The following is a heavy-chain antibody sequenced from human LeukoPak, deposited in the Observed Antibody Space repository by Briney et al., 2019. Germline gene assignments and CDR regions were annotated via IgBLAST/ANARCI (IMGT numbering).Heavy chain of an antibody. V-gene: IGHV4-4*07. CDR1: GGSISSYF. CDR2: IYTSGIT. J-gene: IGHJ6*02. CDR3: ARECSSSCPRGLDV. Sequence: SETLSLTCTVSGGSISSYFWTWIRQPAGKGLEWIGRIYTSGITNYNPSLKSRLTMSVDTSKNQFSLNQSSVTAADTAVYYCARECSSSCPRGLDVWGQGTTVTVSS. D-gene: IGHD2-2*01.